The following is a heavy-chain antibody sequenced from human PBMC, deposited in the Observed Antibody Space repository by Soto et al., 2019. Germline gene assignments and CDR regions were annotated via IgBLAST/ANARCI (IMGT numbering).Heavy chain of an antibody. D-gene: IGHD3-22*01. Sequence: QVQLVQAGAEVKKPGSSVKVSCKASGGTFSSYAISWVRQAPGQGLEWMGGIIPIFGTANYAQKFQGRVTSTADESTSTAYMELSSLRSEDTAVYYCASITMIVGGPPYYGMDVWGQGTTVTVSS. CDR1: GGTFSSYA. J-gene: IGHJ6*02. V-gene: IGHV1-69*12. CDR3: ASITMIVGGPPYYGMDV. CDR2: IIPIFGTA.